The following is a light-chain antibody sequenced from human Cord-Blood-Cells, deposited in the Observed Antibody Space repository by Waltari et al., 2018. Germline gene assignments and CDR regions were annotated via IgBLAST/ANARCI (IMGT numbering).Light chain of an antibody. CDR1: QSVSSSY. CDR3: QQYGSSPYT. CDR2: GAS. Sequence: EIVLTQSPGTLSLAPGDRATLSCRASQSVSSSYLAWYQQKPGQAPRLLLYGASSRATGIPDRFSGSGSGTDFTLTISRLEPEDFAVYYCQQYGSSPYTFGQGTKLEIK. J-gene: IGKJ2*01. V-gene: IGKV3-20*01.